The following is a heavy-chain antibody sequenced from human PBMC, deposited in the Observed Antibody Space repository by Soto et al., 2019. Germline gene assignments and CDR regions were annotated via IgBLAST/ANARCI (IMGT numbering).Heavy chain of an antibody. CDR3: TRATYYRYYFDV. J-gene: IGHJ4*01. D-gene: IGHD3-10*01. Sequence: PSETLSLTCTVSGGSINNYYLSWIRQSPGKGLEWIGYIYYSGTTNYNPSLKSRVTISIDRSENQFSLKVSSVTAADTAVYFCTRATYYRYYFDVWGHGTQVTVSS. CDR2: IYYSGTT. V-gene: IGHV4-59*01. CDR1: GGSINNYY.